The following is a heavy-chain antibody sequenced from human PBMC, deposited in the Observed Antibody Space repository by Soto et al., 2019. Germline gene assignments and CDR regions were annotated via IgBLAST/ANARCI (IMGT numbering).Heavy chain of an antibody. J-gene: IGHJ4*02. V-gene: IGHV3-30-3*01. Sequence: QVQLVESGGGVVQPGRSLRLSCAASGFTFSSYAMHWVRQAPGKGLEWVAVISYDGSNKYYADSVKGRFTISRDNSKHTLYLQMNSLRAEDTAVYYCAREDIAVAADYWGQGTLVTVSS. D-gene: IGHD6-19*01. CDR2: ISYDGSNK. CDR3: AREDIAVAADY. CDR1: GFTFSSYA.